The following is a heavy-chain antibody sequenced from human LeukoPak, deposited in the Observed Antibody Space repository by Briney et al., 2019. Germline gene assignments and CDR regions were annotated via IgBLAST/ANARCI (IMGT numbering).Heavy chain of an antibody. Sequence: GESLKISCKGSGYSFTTYWIAWVRQMPGRGLEWMGIISPDDSDIGYSPSFQGHVTISADKSISIAYLQWSSLQASDTAMYYCARHEGSGSYYSYWGQGTLVTVSS. D-gene: IGHD1-26*01. V-gene: IGHV5-51*01. CDR2: ISPDDSDI. CDR3: ARHEGSGSYYSY. CDR1: GYSFTTYW. J-gene: IGHJ4*02.